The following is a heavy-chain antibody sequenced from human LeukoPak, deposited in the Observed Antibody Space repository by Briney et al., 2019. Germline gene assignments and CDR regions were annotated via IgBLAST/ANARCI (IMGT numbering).Heavy chain of an antibody. V-gene: IGHV3-23*01. Sequence: GGSLRLSCAASGFTFSTNGMSWVRQAPGKGLEWVSSIISTGGLTFYADSVKGRFTISRDNSKNTLYLQMNSLGAEDTAVYYCAKRGTGYYFHYWGQGTLVTVSS. CDR2: IISTGGLT. J-gene: IGHJ4*02. CDR1: GFTFSTNG. D-gene: IGHD2-8*02. CDR3: AKRGTGYYFHY.